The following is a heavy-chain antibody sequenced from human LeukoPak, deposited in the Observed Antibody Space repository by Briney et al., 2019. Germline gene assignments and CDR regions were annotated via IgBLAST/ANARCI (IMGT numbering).Heavy chain of an antibody. V-gene: IGHV3-20*04. J-gene: IGHJ4*02. CDR3: AKDGLESRVRGAEGYFDY. CDR2: IDRNGDGT. Sequence: PGGSLRLSCAASGFTFDDYGMSWVRQAPGKGLEWVSGIDRNGDGTGYADSVEGRFTISRDNSKNTLYLQMDSLRAEDTAVYYCAKDGLESRVRGAEGYFDYWGQGTLVTVSS. D-gene: IGHD3-10*01. CDR1: GFTFDDYG.